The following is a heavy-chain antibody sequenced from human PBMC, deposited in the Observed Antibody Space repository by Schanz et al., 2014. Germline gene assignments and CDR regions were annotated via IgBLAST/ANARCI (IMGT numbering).Heavy chain of an antibody. J-gene: IGHJ4*02. Sequence: EVQLVESGGGLVQPGGSLRLSCAASGFTFSTYAMAWVRQAPGKGLEWVSSINTGGDSTYYADSVKGRFTISRDNSRDTVYLQMNSLRADDTAVYYCARKVVATIGGYYDNWGQGTLVIVSS. CDR1: GFTFSTYA. V-gene: IGHV3-23*04. CDR2: INTGGDST. D-gene: IGHD5-12*01. CDR3: ARKVVATIGGYYDN.